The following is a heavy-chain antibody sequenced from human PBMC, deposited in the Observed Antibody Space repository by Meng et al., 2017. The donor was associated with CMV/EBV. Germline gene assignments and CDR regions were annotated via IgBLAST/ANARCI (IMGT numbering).Heavy chain of an antibody. D-gene: IGHD3-22*01. J-gene: IGHJ4*02. CDR1: GFTFSSYA. Sequence: GGSLRLSCAASGFTFSSYAMHWVRQAPGKGLEWVAVISYDGSNKYYADPVKGRFTISRDNSKNTLYLQMNSLRAEDTAVYYCARDRYYDSSGYALSYYFDYWGQGTLVTVSS. CDR3: ARDRYYDSSGYALSYYFDY. V-gene: IGHV3-30-3*01. CDR2: ISYDGSNK.